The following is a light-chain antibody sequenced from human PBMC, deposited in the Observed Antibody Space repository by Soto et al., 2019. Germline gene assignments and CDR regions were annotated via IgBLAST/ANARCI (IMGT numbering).Light chain of an antibody. CDR2: LNSDGSH. J-gene: IGLJ3*02. Sequence: QPVLTQSPSASASLGASVKLTCTLSSGHSSYAIAWHQQQPEKGPRYLMKLNSDGSHSKGYGIPDRFSGSSSGAERYLTISSLQSEDEADYYGQTWGTGNYWVLGGGPKLTVL. CDR3: QTWGTGNYWV. V-gene: IGLV4-69*01. CDR1: SGHSSYA.